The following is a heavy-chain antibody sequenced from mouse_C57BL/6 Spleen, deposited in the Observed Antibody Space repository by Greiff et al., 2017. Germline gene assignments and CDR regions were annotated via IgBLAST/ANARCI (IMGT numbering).Heavy chain of an antibody. Sequence: VQLQQSGAELVQPGASVKLSCTASGFNIKDYYMHWVKQRPEQGLEWIGRIAPEDGETKYAPKFQGKATIRADTSSNTAYLQLSSLTSENTAVYYCARSMGHYYCGSSYDAMDCWGQGASVTV. V-gene: IGHV14-2*01. J-gene: IGHJ4*01. D-gene: IGHD1-1*01. CDR1: GFNIKDYY. CDR2: IAPEDGET. CDR3: ARSMGHYYCGSSYDAMDC.